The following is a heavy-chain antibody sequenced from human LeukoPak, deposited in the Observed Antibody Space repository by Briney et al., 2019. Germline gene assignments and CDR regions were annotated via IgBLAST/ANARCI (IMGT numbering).Heavy chain of an antibody. V-gene: IGHV3-21*04. CDR2: ISSSSSYI. D-gene: IGHD3-22*01. CDR3: ARDPSPKIFDSSGYYSDNWFDP. J-gene: IGHJ5*02. CDR1: GFTFSSYS. Sequence: GGSLRLSCAASGFTFSSYSMNWVRQAPGKGLEWVSSISSSSSYIYYADSVKGRFTISRDNAKNSLYLQMNSLRSDDTAVYYCARDPSPKIFDSSGYYSDNWFDPWGQGTLVAVSS.